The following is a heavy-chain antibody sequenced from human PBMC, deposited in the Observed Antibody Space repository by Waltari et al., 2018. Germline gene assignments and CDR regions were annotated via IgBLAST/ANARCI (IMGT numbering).Heavy chain of an antibody. CDR1: GFTSSSYW. J-gene: IGHJ3*02. V-gene: IGHV3-7*01. CDR3: AREGRRSSGWLRGDAFDI. CDR2: IKQDGSEK. D-gene: IGHD6-19*01. Sequence: EVQLVESGGGLVQPGGSLRLSCAASGFTSSSYWMSWVRQAPGKGLEWVANIKQDGSEKYYVDSVKGRFTISRDNAKNSLYLQMNSLRAEDTAVYYCAREGRRSSGWLRGDAFDIWGQGTMVTVSS.